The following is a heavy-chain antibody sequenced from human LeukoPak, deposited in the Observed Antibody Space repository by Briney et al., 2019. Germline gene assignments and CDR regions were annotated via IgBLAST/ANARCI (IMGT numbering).Heavy chain of an antibody. Sequence: GGSLRLSCAASGFTFSSYAMSWARQAPGKGVEWVSYISSSSSTIYYADSVMGRFTISRDNAKNSLYLQMNSLRDDDTAVYYCAGNYYYGMDVWGQGTTVTVSS. D-gene: IGHD2/OR15-2a*01. CDR3: AGNYYYGMDV. CDR2: ISSSSSTI. CDR1: GFTFSSYA. V-gene: IGHV3-48*02. J-gene: IGHJ6*02.